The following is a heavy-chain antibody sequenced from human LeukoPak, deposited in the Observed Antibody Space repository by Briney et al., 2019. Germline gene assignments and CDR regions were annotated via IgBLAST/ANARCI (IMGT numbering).Heavy chain of an antibody. CDR1: GGSISSSSYY. Sequence: SETLSLTCTVSGGSISSSSYYWGWIRQPPGKGLEWIGSIYYSGSTYYNPSLKSRVTISVDTSKNQFSLKLSPVTAADTAVYYCARHVDTAMVYFDYWGQGTLVTVSS. V-gene: IGHV4-39*01. J-gene: IGHJ4*02. CDR2: IYYSGST. CDR3: ARHVDTAMVYFDY. D-gene: IGHD5-18*01.